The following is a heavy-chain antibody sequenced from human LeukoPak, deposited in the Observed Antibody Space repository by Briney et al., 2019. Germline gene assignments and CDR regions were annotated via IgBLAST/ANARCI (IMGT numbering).Heavy chain of an antibody. CDR1: GGSISSYY. D-gene: IGHD3-22*01. CDR3: ARDFGDSSGSYYYYYGMDV. CDR2: IYTSGST. Sequence: SETLSLTCTVSGGSISSYYWSWIRQPAGKGLEWIGRIYTSGSTNYNPSLKSRVTMSVDTSKNQFSLKLSSVTAADTAVYYCARDFGDSSGSYYYYYGMDVWGQGTTVTVSS. V-gene: IGHV4-4*07. J-gene: IGHJ6*02.